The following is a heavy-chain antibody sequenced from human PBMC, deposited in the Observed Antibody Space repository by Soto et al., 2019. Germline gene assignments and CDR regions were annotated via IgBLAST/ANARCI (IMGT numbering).Heavy chain of an antibody. CDR2: INHSGST. J-gene: IGHJ4*02. Sequence: QVQLQQWGAGLLKPSETLSLTCAVYGGSFSGYYWSWIRQPPGKGLEWIGEINHSGSTNYNPALKSRVTISVDTSKNQFSLKLSSVTAADTAVYYCARLAAAAPHYWGQGTLVTVSS. V-gene: IGHV4-34*01. CDR1: GGSFSGYY. D-gene: IGHD6-13*01. CDR3: ARLAAAAPHY.